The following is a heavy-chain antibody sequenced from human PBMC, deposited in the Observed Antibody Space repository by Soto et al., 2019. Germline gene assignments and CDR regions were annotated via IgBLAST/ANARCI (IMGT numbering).Heavy chain of an antibody. J-gene: IGHJ6*02. CDR3: AKDPGYTYGHGLDV. CDR2: ISGNGDKT. V-gene: IGHV3-23*01. Sequence: EVQLLESRGDLVQPGGSLRLSCAPSGFTFSTYAVNWVRQAPGKGLEWVSGISGNGDKTYYADSVKGRFTISRDNSKKMLYLQMNTLRAEDTAVYYCAKDPGYTYGHGLDVWGQGTTVTVSS. D-gene: IGHD5-18*01. CDR1: GFTFSTYA.